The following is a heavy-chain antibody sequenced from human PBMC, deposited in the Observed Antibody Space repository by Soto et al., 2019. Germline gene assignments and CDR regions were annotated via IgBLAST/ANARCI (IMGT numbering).Heavy chain of an antibody. V-gene: IGHV3-48*02. Sequence: GGSLRLSCAASGFTFSTYTMHWVRQAPGRGLEWVSYITSTSTIIYYADSVKGRFIISRDNSKNSLYLQMNSLRDEDTAVYYCVRKVFGSGIYYNDYWGQGTLVTVSS. CDR2: ITSTSTII. CDR3: VRKVFGSGIYYNDY. J-gene: IGHJ4*02. CDR1: GFTFSTYT. D-gene: IGHD3-10*01.